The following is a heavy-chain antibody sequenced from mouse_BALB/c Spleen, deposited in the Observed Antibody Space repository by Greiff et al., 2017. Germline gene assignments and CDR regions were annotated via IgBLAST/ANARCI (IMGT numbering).Heavy chain of an antibody. J-gene: IGHJ3*01. V-gene: IGHV5-17*02. D-gene: IGHD2-3*01. CDR1: GFTFSSFG. CDR2: ISSGSSTI. CDR3: TRDDGLWFAY. Sequence: EVMLVESGGGLVQPGGSRKLSCAASGFTFSSFGMHWVRQAPEKGLEWVAYISSGSSTIYYADTVKGRFTISRDNPKNTLFLQMSSLKSEDTAMYYCTRDDGLWFAYWGQGTLVTVSA.